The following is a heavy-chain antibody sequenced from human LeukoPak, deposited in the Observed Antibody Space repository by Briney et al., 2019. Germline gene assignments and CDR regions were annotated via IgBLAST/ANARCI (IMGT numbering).Heavy chain of an antibody. Sequence: ASVKVSCKASGYTFTGYYMHWVRQAPGQGLEWLGWINPNSGGTNYAQKFQGRITMTCDTSITTAYMELSSLTSDDTAVYYCARLDITIIPYWGQGTLVTVSS. CDR1: GYTFTGYY. J-gene: IGHJ4*02. CDR2: INPNSGGT. CDR3: ARLDITIIPY. V-gene: IGHV1-2*02. D-gene: IGHD3-22*01.